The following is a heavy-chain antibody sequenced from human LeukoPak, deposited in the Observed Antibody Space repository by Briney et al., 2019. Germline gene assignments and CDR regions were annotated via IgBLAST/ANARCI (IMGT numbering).Heavy chain of an antibody. J-gene: IGHJ4*02. V-gene: IGHV3-21*01. CDR1: GFTFSSYT. Sequence: GGSLRLSCAASGFTFSSYTMNWVRQAPGKGLEWVPSVSSSSSYIYYADSVKGRFTISRDNAKNSLYLQMNSLRAEDTAVYYCARGVRDIVLVIAASDCWGQGTLVTVSS. CDR2: VSSSSSYI. D-gene: IGHD2-15*01. CDR3: ARGVRDIVLVIAASDC.